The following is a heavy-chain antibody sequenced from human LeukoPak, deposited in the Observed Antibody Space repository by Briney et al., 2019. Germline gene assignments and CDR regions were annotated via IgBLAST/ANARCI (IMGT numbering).Heavy chain of an antibody. CDR3: AKEGRYCSSTSCQYGMFDY. V-gene: IGHV3-33*06. CDR1: GFTFSSYG. J-gene: IGHJ4*02. D-gene: IGHD2-2*01. Sequence: GRSLRLSCAASGFTFSSYGMLWVRQAPGKGLEWVAVIWYDGSNKYYADSVKGRFTISRDNSKNTLYLQMNSLRAEDTAEYYCAKEGRYCSSTSCQYGMFDYWGQGTLVTVSS. CDR2: IWYDGSNK.